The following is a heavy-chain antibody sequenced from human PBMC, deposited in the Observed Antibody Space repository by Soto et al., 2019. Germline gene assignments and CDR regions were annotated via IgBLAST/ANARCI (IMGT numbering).Heavy chain of an antibody. J-gene: IGHJ6*02. CDR2: ISDGGSYT. V-gene: IGHV3-11*06. CDR1: GFIFNDYY. Sequence: LRLSCVASGFIFNDYYMAWIRRTPGKGLEWVSYISDGGSYTNHGDSVRGRVTVTRDNARNSLYLQMKSLRVEDTGVYYCARAPGAVNSYDGVDVWGQGTTVTVSS. D-gene: IGHD6-19*01. CDR3: ARAPGAVNSYDGVDV.